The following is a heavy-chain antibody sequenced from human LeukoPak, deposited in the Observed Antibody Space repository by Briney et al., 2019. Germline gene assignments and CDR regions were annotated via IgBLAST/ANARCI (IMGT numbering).Heavy chain of an antibody. CDR1: GYSISGGYY. D-gene: IGHD3-3*01. CDR3: ARQYDFWSGQRFDP. V-gene: IGHV4-38-2*02. J-gene: IGHJ5*02. CDR2: IYHSGST. Sequence: SETLSLTCTVSGYSISGGYYWGWIRQPPGKGLEWIGSIYHSGSTNYNPSLKSRVTISVDTSKNQFSLKLSSVIAADTAVYYCARQYDFWSGQRFDPWGQGTLVTVSS.